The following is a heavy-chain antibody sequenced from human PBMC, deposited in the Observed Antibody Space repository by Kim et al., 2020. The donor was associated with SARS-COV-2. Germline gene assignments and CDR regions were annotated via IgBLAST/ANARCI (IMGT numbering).Heavy chain of an antibody. Sequence: SETLSLTCTVSGGSISSSSYYWGWIRQPPGKGLEWVGSIDYSGSTYYNPSLKSRVTISEKTTKNQFSRKLSSVTDADTAVYYCARLQVEYYYDSSGYRDYWGQGSLVNLSS. CDR1: GGSISSSSYY. CDR2: IDYSGST. V-gene: IGHV4-39*01. D-gene: IGHD3-22*01. J-gene: IGHJ4*02. CDR3: ARLQVEYYYDSSGYRDY.